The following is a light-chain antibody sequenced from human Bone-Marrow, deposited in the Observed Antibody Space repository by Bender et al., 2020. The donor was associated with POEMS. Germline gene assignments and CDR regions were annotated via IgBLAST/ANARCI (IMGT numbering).Light chain of an antibody. V-gene: IGLV3-25*03. J-gene: IGLJ2*01. CDR3: QSGDSSSTFV. Sequence: SYELTQPPSVSVSPGQTARISCSGDALPTQYAYWYQQRPGQVPVLLIYKDTERPSGIPERFSGSSSGTTVTLTISGVQAEDEADYYCQSGDSSSTFVFGGGTKLTVL. CDR2: KDT. CDR1: ALPTQY.